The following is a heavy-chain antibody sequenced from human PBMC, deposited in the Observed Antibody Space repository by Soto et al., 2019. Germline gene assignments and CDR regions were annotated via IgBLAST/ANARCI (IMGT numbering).Heavy chain of an antibody. CDR2: IHSDGITT. Sequence: GGSLRLSCAASGFTFSTYWMHWVRQAPGKGLVWVSRIHSDGITTLYADSVTGRFTITRDNAKNTVFLQMNSLRAEDTAVYYCATGPTPAFAFWGRGTMVTVSS. CDR1: GFTFSTYW. CDR3: ATGPTPAFAF. D-gene: IGHD1-1*01. V-gene: IGHV3-74*01. J-gene: IGHJ3*01.